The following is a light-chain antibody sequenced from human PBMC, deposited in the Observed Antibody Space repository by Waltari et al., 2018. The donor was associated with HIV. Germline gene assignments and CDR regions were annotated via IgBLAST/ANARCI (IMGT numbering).Light chain of an antibody. J-gene: IGKJ4*01. CDR2: WAS. CDR1: RSILYSSYNRNY. V-gene: IGKV4-1*01. Sequence: DIVMTQSPDSLPVSLGERATINCTASRSILYSSYNRNYLAWYQQKPRRPPRLLISWASTRESGVPDRFSGSGSGTDFALTITRLQAEDVAVYHCQQYLRSPPTFGGGTKVEIK. CDR3: QQYLRSPPT.